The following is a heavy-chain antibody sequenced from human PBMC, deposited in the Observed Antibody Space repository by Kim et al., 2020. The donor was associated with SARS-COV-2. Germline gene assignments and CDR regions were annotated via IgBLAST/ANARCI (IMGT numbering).Heavy chain of an antibody. V-gene: IGHV3-66*02. D-gene: IGHD3-10*01. J-gene: IGHJ6*02. CDR1: GFTVSSSY. Sequence: GGSLRLSCVASGFTVSSSYMNWVRQAPGKGLEWVSVIYSGGSTDYADSVKGRFTISRDNSKNTLYLQMDSLTAEDTAVFYCARDVTPYDSWSYKNYYYGMDVWGQGPTVTASS. CDR2: IYSGGST. CDR3: ARDVTPYDSWSYKNYYYGMDV.